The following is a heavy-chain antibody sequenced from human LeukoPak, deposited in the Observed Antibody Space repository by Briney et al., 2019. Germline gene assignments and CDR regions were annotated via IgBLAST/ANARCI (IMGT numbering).Heavy chain of an antibody. Sequence: PSETLSLTCAVYGGSFSGYYWSWIRQPPGKGLEWIGEINHSGSTNYNPSLKSRVTISVDTSKNQFSLKLSSVTAADTAVYYCARDRGGYGAQQDYWGLGTLVTVSS. D-gene: IGHD3-16*01. CDR2: INHSGST. J-gene: IGHJ4*02. V-gene: IGHV4-34*01. CDR1: GGSFSGYY. CDR3: ARDRGGYGAQQDY.